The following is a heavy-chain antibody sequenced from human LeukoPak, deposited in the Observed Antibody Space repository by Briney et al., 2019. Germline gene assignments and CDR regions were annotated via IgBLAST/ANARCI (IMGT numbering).Heavy chain of an antibody. CDR2: ISNDGRDK. D-gene: IGHD6-13*01. CDR3: ARDRKEAAADYYFDH. J-gene: IGHJ4*02. V-gene: IGHV3-30-3*01. CDR1: KFTFSSYP. Sequence: GGSLRLSCAASKFTFSSYPMHWVRQAPGKGLEWVAVISNDGRDKHCADSVKGRFTISRDNSKNTLYLQINSLRAEDTAVYYCARDRKEAAADYYFDHWGQGTLVTVSS.